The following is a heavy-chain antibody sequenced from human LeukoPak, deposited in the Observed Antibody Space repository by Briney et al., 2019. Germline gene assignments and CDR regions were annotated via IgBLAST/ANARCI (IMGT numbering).Heavy chain of an antibody. Sequence: GGSLRLSCAGSGFTFSSYAMSWVRQAPGKGLEWVSGISGSGGSTYYADSVKGRFSISRDNSKNTLSLQMNSLRAEDTALYYCAESFNDILTGYRRWGQGTLVTASS. J-gene: IGHJ4*02. D-gene: IGHD3-9*01. V-gene: IGHV3-23*01. CDR3: AESFNDILTGYRR. CDR2: ISGSGGST. CDR1: GFTFSSYA.